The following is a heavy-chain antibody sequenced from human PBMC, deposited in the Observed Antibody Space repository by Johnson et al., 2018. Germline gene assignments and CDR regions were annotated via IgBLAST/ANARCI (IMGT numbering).Heavy chain of an antibody. Sequence: QVQLVESGGGVVQSGRSLRLSCVASGFTFRSHGMYWVRQAPGKGLEWVAIIWYDGSNKYYADSVKGRFTISRDNSKNTLYLQMNSLRAEDTAVYYCVRDIAARRFDYWGQGTLVTVSS. D-gene: IGHD6-6*01. J-gene: IGHJ4*02. CDR1: GFTFRSHG. CDR2: IWYDGSNK. CDR3: VRDIAARRFDY. V-gene: IGHV3-33*01.